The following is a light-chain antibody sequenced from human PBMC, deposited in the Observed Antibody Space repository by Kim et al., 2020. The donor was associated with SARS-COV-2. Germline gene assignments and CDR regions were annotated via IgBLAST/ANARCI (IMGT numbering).Light chain of an antibody. J-gene: IGKJ4*01. CDR1: QSISTN. Sequence: PEEGATLSCRASQSISTNLAWYQQKPGQAPRLLIFGASTRATGIPARFGGIGSGTEFTLTVSSLQSEDFAVYYCQQYNNWPLTFGGGTKVDIK. CDR2: GAS. CDR3: QQYNNWPLT. V-gene: IGKV3D-15*01.